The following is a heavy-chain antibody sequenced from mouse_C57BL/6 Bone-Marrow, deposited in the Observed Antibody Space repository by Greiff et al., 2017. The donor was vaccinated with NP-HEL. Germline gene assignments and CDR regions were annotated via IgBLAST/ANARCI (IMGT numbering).Heavy chain of an antibody. CDR1: GYTFTDYY. CDR3: ARWLLPHYYAMDY. D-gene: IGHD2-3*01. J-gene: IGHJ4*01. Sequence: QVQLQQSGAELVRPGASVKLSCKASGYTFTDYYINWVKQRPGQGLEWIARIYPGSGNTYYNEKFKGKATLTAEKSSSTAYMQRSSLTSEDSAVYFCARWLLPHYYAMDYWGQGTSVTVSS. CDR2: IYPGSGNT. V-gene: IGHV1-76*01.